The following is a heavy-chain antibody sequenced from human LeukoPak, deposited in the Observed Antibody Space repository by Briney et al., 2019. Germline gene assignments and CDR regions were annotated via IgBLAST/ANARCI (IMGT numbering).Heavy chain of an antibody. J-gene: IGHJ4*02. CDR2: INPSGGST. D-gene: IGHD6-19*01. V-gene: IGHV1-46*01. CDR3: ARDSIAVAGRRYLVY. CDR1: GYTFTSYY. Sequence: GASVKVSCKASGYTFTSYYMHWVRQAPGQGLEWMGIINPSGGSTSYAQKFQGRVTMTRDMSTSTVYMELSSLRSEDTAVYYCARDSIAVAGRRYLVYWGQGTLVTVSS.